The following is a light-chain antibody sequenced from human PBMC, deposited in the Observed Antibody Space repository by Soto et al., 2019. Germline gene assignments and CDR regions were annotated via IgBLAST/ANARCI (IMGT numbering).Light chain of an antibody. CDR1: QTVRNN. CDR2: DAS. CDR3: QQYNNWPRA. V-gene: IGKV3D-15*01. Sequence: DKLMSQSPATLSVSPGERVTLSCRASQTVRNNYLAWYQQKPGQAPRLLIYDASSRATGIPDRFSGSGSGTEFTLTISSLQSDDFAVYYCQQYNNWPRAFGQGTKV. J-gene: IGKJ1*01.